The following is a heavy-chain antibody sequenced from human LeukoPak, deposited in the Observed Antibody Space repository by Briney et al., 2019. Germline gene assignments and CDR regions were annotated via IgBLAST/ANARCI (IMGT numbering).Heavy chain of an antibody. CDR3: ARDFYAHDAFDI. Sequence: GGSLRLSCAASGFTFSSYSMNWVCQAPGKGLEWVSSISSSSSYIYYADSVKGRFTISRDNAKNSLYLQMNSLRAEDTAVYYCARDFYAHDAFDIWGQGTMVTVSS. V-gene: IGHV3-21*01. CDR2: ISSSSSYI. CDR1: GFTFSSYS. D-gene: IGHD2/OR15-2a*01. J-gene: IGHJ3*02.